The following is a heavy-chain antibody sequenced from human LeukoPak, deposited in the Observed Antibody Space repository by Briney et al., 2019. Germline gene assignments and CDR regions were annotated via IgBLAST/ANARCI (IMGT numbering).Heavy chain of an antibody. V-gene: IGHV3-21*01. Sequence: GGSLRLSCAASGFTFSKYAMTWVRQAPGKGLEWVSSISSSSSYIYYADSVKGRFTISRDNAKNSLYLQMNSLRAEDTAVYYCARDWPFTMTPLDYWGQGTLVTVSS. CDR2: ISSSSSYI. CDR1: GFTFSKYA. J-gene: IGHJ4*02. CDR3: ARDWPFTMTPLDY. D-gene: IGHD3-22*01.